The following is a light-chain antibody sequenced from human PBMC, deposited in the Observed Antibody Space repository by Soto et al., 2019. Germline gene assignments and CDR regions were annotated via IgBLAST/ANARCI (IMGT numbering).Light chain of an antibody. J-gene: IGKJ5*01. CDR3: QQSYST. CDR1: QSISSY. CDR2: AAS. V-gene: IGKV1-39*01. Sequence: DIHMTQSPSSLSASVGDRVTITCRASQSISSYLNWYQQKPGKAPKLLIYAASSLQSGVPSRFSGSGSGTDFTLTISSLQPEDFATYYCQQSYSTFGQGTRLEIK.